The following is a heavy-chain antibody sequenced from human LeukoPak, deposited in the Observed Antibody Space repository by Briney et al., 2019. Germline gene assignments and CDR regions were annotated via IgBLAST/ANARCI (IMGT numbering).Heavy chain of an antibody. V-gene: IGHV1-69*05. CDR3: ARGELWLEHYYYMDV. CDR1: GGTFSSYA. J-gene: IGHJ6*03. D-gene: IGHD5-18*01. CDR2: IIPIFGTA. Sequence: SVKVSCKASGGTFSSYAISWVRQAPGQGLEWMGGIIPIFGTANYAQKFQGRVTITTDESTSTAYMELSSLRSEDTAVYYCARGELWLEHYYYMDVWAKGPRSPSP.